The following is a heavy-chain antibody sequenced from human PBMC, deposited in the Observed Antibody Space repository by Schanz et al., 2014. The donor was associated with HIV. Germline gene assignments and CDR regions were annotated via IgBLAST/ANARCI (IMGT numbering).Heavy chain of an antibody. V-gene: IGHV1-46*01. J-gene: IGHJ4*02. CDR1: GGSFSSYA. CDR2: INPRGGNT. D-gene: IGHD6-13*01. Sequence: QVQLVQSGAEVKKPGSSVKVSCKASGGSFSSYAINWGRQAPGQGLEWMGIINPRGGNTTYAQKFQGRVTMTRDTSTSTVYMELSSLRSEDTALYYCARVSGWSSFDYWGQGTLVIVSS. CDR3: ARVSGWSSFDY.